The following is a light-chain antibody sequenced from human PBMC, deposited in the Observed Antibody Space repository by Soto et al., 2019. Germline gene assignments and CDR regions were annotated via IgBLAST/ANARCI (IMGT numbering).Light chain of an antibody. Sequence: IRMTQSPSSFSASTGDRVTITCRASQSISGWLAWYQQKPGKAPKLLIYDVSSLESGVPSRFSGSGSGTEFTLAISSLQPDDFATYYCQQYNSYPWTFGQGTKVDIK. V-gene: IGKV1-5*01. CDR3: QQYNSYPWT. CDR1: QSISGW. CDR2: DVS. J-gene: IGKJ1*01.